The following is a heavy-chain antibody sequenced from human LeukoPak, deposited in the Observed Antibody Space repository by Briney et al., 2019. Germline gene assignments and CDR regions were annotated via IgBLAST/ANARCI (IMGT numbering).Heavy chain of an antibody. Sequence: QSGGSLRLSCAASGFTFSSYAMHWVRQAPGKGLEWVAVISYDGSNKYYADSVKGRFTISRDNSKNTLYLQMNSLRAEDTAVYYCASVPAMDSFDYWGQGTLVTVSS. CDR3: ASVPAMDSFDY. D-gene: IGHD5-18*01. CDR2: ISYDGSNK. V-gene: IGHV3-30-3*01. CDR1: GFTFSSYA. J-gene: IGHJ4*02.